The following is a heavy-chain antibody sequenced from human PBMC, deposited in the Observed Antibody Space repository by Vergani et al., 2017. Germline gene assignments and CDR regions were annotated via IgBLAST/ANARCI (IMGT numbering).Heavy chain of an antibody. CDR3: ASTNSYSSSPWGE. V-gene: IGHV5-51*03. Sequence: EVQLVQSGAAVKKPGESLKISCKGSGYSFTSYWIGWVRQMPGKGLEWMGIIYPGDSDTRYSPSFQGQVTISADKSFSTAYLQWSSLKASDTAMYYCASTNSYSSSPWGEWGQGTLVTVSS. J-gene: IGHJ4*02. CDR2: IYPGDSDT. D-gene: IGHD6-6*01. CDR1: GYSFTSYW.